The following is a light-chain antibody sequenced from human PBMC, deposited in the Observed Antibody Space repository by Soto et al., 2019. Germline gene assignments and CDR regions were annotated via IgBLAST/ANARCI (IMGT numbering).Light chain of an antibody. CDR3: QQYNSYPCT. CDR1: QSTSSW. CDR2: KAS. J-gene: IGKJ4*01. Sequence: DSQMTQSPSTLSASVGARVTITCRASQSTSSWLAWYQQKPGKAPKLLIYKASTLESGVPSNFSGSGSGTEFTLTISSLQPEDFATYYCQQYNSYPCTFGGGTKVDIK. V-gene: IGKV1-5*03.